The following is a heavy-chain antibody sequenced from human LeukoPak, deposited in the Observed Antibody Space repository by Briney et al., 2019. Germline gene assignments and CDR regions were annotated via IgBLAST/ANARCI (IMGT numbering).Heavy chain of an antibody. CDR1: GGSFSGYY. CDR3: ARGLGSGRITTTREGIYYYYYGMDV. V-gene: IGHV4-34*01. D-gene: IGHD3-22*01. Sequence: SETLSLTCAVYGGSFSGYYWSWIRQPPGKGLEWIGEINHSGSTNYNPSLKSRVTISVDTSKNQFSLKLSSVTAADTAVYYCARGLGSGRITTTREGIYYYYYGMDVWGQGTTVTVSS. J-gene: IGHJ6*02. CDR2: INHSGST.